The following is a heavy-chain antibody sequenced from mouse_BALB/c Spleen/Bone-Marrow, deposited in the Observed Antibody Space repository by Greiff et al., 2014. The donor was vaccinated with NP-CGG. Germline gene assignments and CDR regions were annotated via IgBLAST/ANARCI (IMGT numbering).Heavy chain of an antibody. CDR1: GYTFTSYN. V-gene: IGHV1-12*01. D-gene: IGHD1-1*01. CDR2: IYPGNGDT. Sequence: QVQLQQPGAELVRPGASVKMSCKASGYTFTSYNMHWVKQTPGQGLEWIGAIYPGNGDTSYNQKFKGKATLTADKSSSTAYMLLSSLTSEDSAVYYCARNYYGYYYALDYWGQGTSVTVSS. J-gene: IGHJ4*01. CDR3: ARNYYGYYYALDY.